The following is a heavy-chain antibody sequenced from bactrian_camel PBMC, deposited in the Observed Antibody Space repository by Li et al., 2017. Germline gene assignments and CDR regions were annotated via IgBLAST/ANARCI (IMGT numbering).Heavy chain of an antibody. V-gene: IGHV3S53*01. CDR1: EDISTFF. Sequence: QVQLVESGGGSVQAGGSLRLSCVASEDISTFFVGWFRQVPGKGREAIAIMHSPGSETYADPVTGRATISKDHAKNTVDLHMVSLKPEDTAMYYCAADFRRRRAPRLTDVLDLAYKGRGTQVTVS. CDR2: MHSPGSE. D-gene: IGHD1*01. J-gene: IGHJ4*01.